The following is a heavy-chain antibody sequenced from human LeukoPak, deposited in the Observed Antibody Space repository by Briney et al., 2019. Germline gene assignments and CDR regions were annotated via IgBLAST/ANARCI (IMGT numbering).Heavy chain of an antibody. D-gene: IGHD3-10*01. CDR3: VIMAGY. CDR1: GGSFTSDH. J-gene: IGHJ4*02. Sequence: SETLSLTCTVSGGSFTSDHWNWIRQPAGKGLEWIGRVDSRGSANYNPSLRSRVALSADTSKNQFSLKLTSVTAADTAVYYCVIMAGYWGQGTLVTVSS. V-gene: IGHV4-4*07. CDR2: VDSRGSA.